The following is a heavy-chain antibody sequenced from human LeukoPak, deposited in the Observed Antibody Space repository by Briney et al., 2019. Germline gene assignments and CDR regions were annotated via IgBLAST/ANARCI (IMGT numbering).Heavy chain of an antibody. CDR2: IYPDDSET. Sequence: PGESLKISCKGSGYSFTSYWIGWVRQMPGKGLEWVGIIYPDDSETRYSPSFQDQVTISADKSISTAYLQWSSLKASDTAMYNCARHYPGGDYFIDYWGQGTLVTVSS. CDR1: GYSFTSYW. D-gene: IGHD4-17*01. V-gene: IGHV5-51*01. J-gene: IGHJ4*02. CDR3: ARHYPGGDYFIDY.